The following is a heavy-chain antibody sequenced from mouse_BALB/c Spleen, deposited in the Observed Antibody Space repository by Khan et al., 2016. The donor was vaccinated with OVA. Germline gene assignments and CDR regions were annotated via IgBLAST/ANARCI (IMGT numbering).Heavy chain of an antibody. V-gene: IGHV5-9-3*01. CDR3: ASSPCCNFPY. J-gene: IGHJ3*01. CDR2: ISSDGDYT. D-gene: IGHD2-1*01. CDR1: GFTFSTFA. Sequence: EVELVESGGGLVKPGGSLKLSCAASGFTFSTFAMSWVRQTPEKRLEWVATISSDGDYTYYQEHVTGHFTISRDNAKNTLFLQMSSLRSEDSRMYYCASSPCCNFPYWGQGTLVTVSA.